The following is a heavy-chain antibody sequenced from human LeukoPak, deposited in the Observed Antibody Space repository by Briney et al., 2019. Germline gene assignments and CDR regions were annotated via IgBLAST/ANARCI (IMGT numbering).Heavy chain of an antibody. J-gene: IGHJ4*02. V-gene: IGHV3-66*01. CDR1: GFTVSNSY. Sequence: GGSLRLSCSASGFTVSNSYMSWVRQAPGKGLEWVSLIYSGGTTYYPNSVKARFTISRDGSKNTLYLQMNGLRVEDTAVYYCARDPPAVTANTYGWGQGTLVTVSS. D-gene: IGHD5-18*01. CDR2: IYSGGTT. CDR3: ARDPPAVTANTYG.